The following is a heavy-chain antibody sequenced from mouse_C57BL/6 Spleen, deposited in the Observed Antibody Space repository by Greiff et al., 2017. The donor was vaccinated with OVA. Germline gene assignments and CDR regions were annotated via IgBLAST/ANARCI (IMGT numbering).Heavy chain of an antibody. CDR2: INPSSGYT. D-gene: IGHD1-1*01. CDR3: EREGAAYYGSSYSWFAY. CDR1: GYTFTSYW. Sequence: QVQLQQSGAELAKPGASVKLSCKASGYTFTSYWMHWVKQRPGQGLEWIGYINPSSGYTKYNQKFKDKATLTADKSSSTAYMQLSSLTYEDSALNYCEREGAAYYGSSYSWFAYWGQGTLVTVSA. J-gene: IGHJ3*01. V-gene: IGHV1-7*01.